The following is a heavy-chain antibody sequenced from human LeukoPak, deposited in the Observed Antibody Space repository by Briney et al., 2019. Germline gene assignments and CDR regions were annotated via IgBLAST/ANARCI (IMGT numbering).Heavy chain of an antibody. Sequence: GGSLRLSCAASGFTFSSYAMHWVRQAPGKGLEWVAVISYDGSNKYYADSVKGRFTISRDNSKNTLYLQMNSLRAEATAVYYCARDAITMVRGGGPFDYWGQGTLVTVSS. CDR1: GFTFSSYA. J-gene: IGHJ4*02. D-gene: IGHD3-10*01. V-gene: IGHV3-30*04. CDR2: ISYDGSNK. CDR3: ARDAITMVRGGGPFDY.